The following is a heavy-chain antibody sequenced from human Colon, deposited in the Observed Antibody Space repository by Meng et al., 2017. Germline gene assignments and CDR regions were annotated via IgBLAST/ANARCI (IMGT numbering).Heavy chain of an antibody. CDR1: GGSFSGFY. V-gene: IGHV4-34*02. Sequence: QVTIRQGGAGLLKPSETLALTCAVSGGSFSGFYWSWIRQPPGKGLEWIGEIDHFGISNYNSSLKGRLTMSVDTSKKQISLTLTSVTAADTAVYYCATGLRHGDWFDPWGPGTLVTVSS. D-gene: IGHD4-17*01. CDR2: IDHFGIS. CDR3: ATGLRHGDWFDP. J-gene: IGHJ5*02.